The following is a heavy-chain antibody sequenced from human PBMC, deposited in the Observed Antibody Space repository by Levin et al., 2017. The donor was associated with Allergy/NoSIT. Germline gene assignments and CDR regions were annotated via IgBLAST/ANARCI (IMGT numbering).Heavy chain of an antibody. Sequence: GGSLRLSCAASGFTVSSNYMSWVRQAPGKGLEWVSVIYSGGSTYYADSVKGRFTISRDNSKNTLYLQMNSLRAEDTAVYYCARSADYYDSSGRPSRYFDLWGRGTLVTVSS. CDR2: IYSGGST. CDR1: GFTVSSNY. J-gene: IGHJ2*01. D-gene: IGHD3-22*01. V-gene: IGHV3-53*01. CDR3: ARSADYYDSSGRPSRYFDL.